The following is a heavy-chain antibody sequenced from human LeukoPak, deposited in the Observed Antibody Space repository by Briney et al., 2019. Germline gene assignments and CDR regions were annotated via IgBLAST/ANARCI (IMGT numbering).Heavy chain of an antibody. CDR2: TSGNGAKT. Sequence: GGSLRLSCAASGFPFSSYAMSWVRQAPGKGLEWVSATSGNGAKTYYADSVKGRFTISRDNSRNTLYLRMNSLRAEDTAVYYCAKDSGWPFDYWGQGTLVTVSS. CDR3: AKDSGWPFDY. V-gene: IGHV3-23*01. J-gene: IGHJ4*02. CDR1: GFPFSSYA. D-gene: IGHD6-19*01.